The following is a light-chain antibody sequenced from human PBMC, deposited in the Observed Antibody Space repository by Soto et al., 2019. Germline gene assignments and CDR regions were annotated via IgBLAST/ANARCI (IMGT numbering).Light chain of an antibody. CDR1: QSLLHSDGYTY. CDR2: LGS. V-gene: IGKV2-28*01. J-gene: IGKJ2*01. Sequence: DIVMTQSPLSLPVTPGEPASISCKSSQSLLHSDGYTYLDWYLQKPGQSPQLLIYLGSNRASGAXDXXSGSGSGKDFTLNLCRGEAEDVGVCYCAQGQQAAFTYGRGAKLEIK. CDR3: AQGQQAAFT.